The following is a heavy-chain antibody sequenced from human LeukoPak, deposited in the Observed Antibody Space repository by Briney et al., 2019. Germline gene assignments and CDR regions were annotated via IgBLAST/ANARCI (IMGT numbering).Heavy chain of an antibody. CDR3: ATLYYDYVWGSYRPGDYWFDP. J-gene: IGHJ5*02. V-gene: IGHV3-11*06. CDR2: ISSSSSYT. D-gene: IGHD3-16*02. Sequence: GGSLRLSCAASGFTFSDYYMSWIRQAPGKGLEWVSYISSSSSYTNYADSVKVRFTISRDNAKNSLYLQMNSLRAEDTAVYYCATLYYDYVWGSYRPGDYWFDPWGQGTLVTVSS. CDR1: GFTFSDYY.